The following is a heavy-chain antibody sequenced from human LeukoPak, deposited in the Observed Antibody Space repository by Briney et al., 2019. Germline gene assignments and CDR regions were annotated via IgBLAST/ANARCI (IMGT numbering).Heavy chain of an antibody. CDR3: ARNGIAVAVYAFDI. V-gene: IGHV3-30*03. Sequence: GGSLRLSCTASGFSFSNYGMHWVRQAPGKGLEWVAAISYDGRNIYYTDVVKGRFTISRDNSKNTLYLQMNSLRAEDTAVYYCARNGIAVAVYAFDIWGQGTMVTVSS. J-gene: IGHJ3*02. D-gene: IGHD6-19*01. CDR1: GFSFSNYG. CDR2: ISYDGRNI.